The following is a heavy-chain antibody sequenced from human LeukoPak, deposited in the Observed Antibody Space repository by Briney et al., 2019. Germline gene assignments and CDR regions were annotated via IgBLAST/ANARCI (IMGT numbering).Heavy chain of an antibody. CDR3: AKDQYDFWSGYLVY. V-gene: IGHV3-30*02. Sequence: PGGSLRLSCAAPGFTFSSYGMHWVRQAPGKGLEWVAFIRYDGSNKYYADSVKGRFTISRDNSKNTLYLQMNSLRAEDTAVYYCAKDQYDFWSGYLVYWGQGTLATVSS. J-gene: IGHJ4*02. CDR1: GFTFSSYG. CDR2: IRYDGSNK. D-gene: IGHD3-3*01.